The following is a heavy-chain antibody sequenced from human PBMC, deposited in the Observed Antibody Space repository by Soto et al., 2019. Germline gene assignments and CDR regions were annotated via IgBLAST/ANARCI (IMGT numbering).Heavy chain of an antibody. CDR1: GGSISSYY. V-gene: IGHV4-59*01. CDR2: IYYGGST. Sequence: KTSETLSLSCTVSGGSISSYYCSWIRQPPGKGLEWIGYIYYGGSTNYNPSLKSRVTISVDTSKNQFSLKLSSVTAAGTAVYYCARSSRVRYYYGMDVWGQGTKVTVSS. CDR3: ARSSRVRYYYGMDV. J-gene: IGHJ6*02.